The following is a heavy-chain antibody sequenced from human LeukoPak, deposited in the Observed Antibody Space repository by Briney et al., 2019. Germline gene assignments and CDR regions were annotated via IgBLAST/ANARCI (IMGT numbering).Heavy chain of an antibody. CDR3: ARDGDSSSPPPVLY. CDR1: GGTFSSYA. CDR2: IIPIFGTA. D-gene: IGHD6-13*01. J-gene: IGHJ4*02. Sequence: ASAKVSCKASGGTFSSYAISWVRQAPGQGLEWMGGIIPIFGTANYAQKFQGRVTITTDESTSTAYMELSSLRSEDTAVYYCARDGDSSSPPPVLYWGQGTLVTVSS. V-gene: IGHV1-69*05.